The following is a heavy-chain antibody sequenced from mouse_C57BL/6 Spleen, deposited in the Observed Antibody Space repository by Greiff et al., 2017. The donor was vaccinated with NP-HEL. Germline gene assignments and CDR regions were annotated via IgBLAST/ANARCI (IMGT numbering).Heavy chain of an antibody. CDR2: IYPRSGNT. CDR1: GYTFTSYG. Sequence: VQLQQSGAELARPGASVKLSCKASGYTFTSYGISWVKQRTGQGLEWIGEIYPRSGNTYYNEKFKGKATLTADKSSSTAYMELRSLTSEDSAVYFCARSEAAQAKYYFDYWGQGTTLTVSS. J-gene: IGHJ2*01. V-gene: IGHV1-81*01. D-gene: IGHD3-2*02. CDR3: ARSEAAQAKYYFDY.